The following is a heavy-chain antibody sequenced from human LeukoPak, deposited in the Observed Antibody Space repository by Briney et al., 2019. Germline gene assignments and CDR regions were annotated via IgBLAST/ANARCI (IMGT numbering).Heavy chain of an antibody. D-gene: IGHD4-23*01. CDR1: GFTSSSYF. V-gene: IGHV3-7*05. J-gene: IGHJ4*02. CDR3: ARVRGDYGGISDY. CDR2: IHPDGSNK. Sequence: GSLSLSCASSGFTSSSYFMNWVRKAPGKGLEWVAKIHPDGSNKYYVYSVKGRFTISRDNAKSSLQLQMNSLRAEDTAVYYCARVRGDYGGISDYWGQGTMVTVSS.